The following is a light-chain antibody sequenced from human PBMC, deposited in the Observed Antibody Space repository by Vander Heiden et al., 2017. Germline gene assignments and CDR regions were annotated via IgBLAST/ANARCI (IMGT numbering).Light chain of an antibody. CDR3: YSTDSSGNHRV. V-gene: IGLV3-10*01. Sequence: SYELTQPPSVSVSPGQTARITCSGDGLPKEYACWYQQKSGQAPALVIYGDTKRPSGIPDRFSGSRSGTMATLTISGAQVEDEADYYCYSTDSSGNHRVFGGGTKLTVL. CDR1: GLPKEY. J-gene: IGLJ2*01. CDR2: GDT.